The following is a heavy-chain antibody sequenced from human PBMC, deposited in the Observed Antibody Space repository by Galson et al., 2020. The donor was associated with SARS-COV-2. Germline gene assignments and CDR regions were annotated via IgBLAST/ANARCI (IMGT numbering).Heavy chain of an antibody. Sequence: GESLKISCKGSGYSFTTHWIGWVRQMPGKGLEWMGIIAPDNSDTRYSPSFQGQVTISADKSISTAYLQWSSLKASDTAIYYCSSRPVSCSGGTCLNADYGGQGTLVTVSS. CDR1: GYSFTTHW. CDR2: IAPDNSDT. J-gene: IGHJ4*02. D-gene: IGHD2-15*01. V-gene: IGHV5-51*01. CDR3: SSRPVSCSGGTCLNADY.